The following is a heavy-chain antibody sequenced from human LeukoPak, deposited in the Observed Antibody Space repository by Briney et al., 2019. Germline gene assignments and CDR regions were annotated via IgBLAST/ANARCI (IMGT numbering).Heavy chain of an antibody. V-gene: IGHV3-7*01. J-gene: IGHJ4*02. CDR1: GFTFSTYW. D-gene: IGHD6-13*01. CDR3: ARDSAGNDY. CDR2: IKQDGSEK. Sequence: GGSLRLSCEASGFTFSTYWMSWVRQAPGKGLEWVANIKQDGSEKYYVDSVKGRFTISRDNAKNSLCLQMNSLRAEDTAMYYCARDSAGNDYWGQGTLVTVSS.